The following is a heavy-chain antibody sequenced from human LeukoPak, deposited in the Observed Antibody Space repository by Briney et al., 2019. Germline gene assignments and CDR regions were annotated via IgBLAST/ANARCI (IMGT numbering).Heavy chain of an antibody. D-gene: IGHD3-22*01. J-gene: IGHJ4*02. CDR1: GFTFSSYA. V-gene: IGHV3-23*01. CDR2: ISGSGGST. CDR3: ARGRAYYYDSSGSLFDY. Sequence: PGGSLRLSCAASGFTFSSYAMSWVRQAPGKGLEWVSAISGSGGSTYYADSVKGRFTISRDNSKNTLYLQMNSLRAEDTAVYYCARGRAYYYDSSGSLFDYWGQGTLVTVSS.